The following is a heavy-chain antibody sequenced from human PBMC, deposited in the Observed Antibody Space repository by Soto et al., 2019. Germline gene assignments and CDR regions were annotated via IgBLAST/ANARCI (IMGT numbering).Heavy chain of an antibody. CDR3: ARAIKRWEVNYFFDY. Sequence: QVVLLQSGAEVKEPGSSVRVSCKVSGSTFNNFAFSWVRQAPGHGPEWMGGIVVISNTADYSQRFQDRVTITADTSTNTLYMELGSLTFEYTGVYYCARAIKRWEVNYFFDYWGQGTLVTVSS. CDR2: IVVISNTA. CDR1: GSTFNNFA. V-gene: IGHV1-69*06. D-gene: IGHD1-26*01. J-gene: IGHJ4*02.